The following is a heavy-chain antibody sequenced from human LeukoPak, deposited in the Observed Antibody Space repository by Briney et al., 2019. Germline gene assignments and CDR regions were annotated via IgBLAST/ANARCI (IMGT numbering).Heavy chain of an antibody. J-gene: IGHJ4*02. CDR3: ARAPFYYDSSGYPYFDG. V-gene: IGHV3-33*01. CDR2: IWYDGSNK. CDR1: GFTSSSYG. Sequence: GGSLRLSCAASGFTSSSYGMHWVRQAPGKGLEWVAVIWYDGSNKYYADSVKGPFTISRDNSKNTLYLQMNSLRAEDTALYYCARAPFYYDSSGYPYFDGWGQGTLVTVSS. D-gene: IGHD3-22*01.